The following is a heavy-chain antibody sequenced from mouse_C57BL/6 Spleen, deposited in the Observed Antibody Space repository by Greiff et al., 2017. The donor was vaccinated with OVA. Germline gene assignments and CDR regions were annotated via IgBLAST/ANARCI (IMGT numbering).Heavy chain of an antibody. CDR1: GFTFSSYA. V-gene: IGHV5-4*01. CDR2: ISDGGSYT. CDR3: ARYYSNSYFDY. Sequence: EVQGVESGGGLVKPGGSLKLSCAASGFTFSSYAMSWVRQTPEKRLEWVATISDGGSYTYYPDNVKGRFTISRDNAKNNLYLQMSHLKSEDTAMYYCARYYSNSYFDYWGQGTTLTVSS. D-gene: IGHD2-5*01. J-gene: IGHJ2*01.